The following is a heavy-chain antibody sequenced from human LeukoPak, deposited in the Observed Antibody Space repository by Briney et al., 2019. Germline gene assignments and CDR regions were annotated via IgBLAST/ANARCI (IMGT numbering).Heavy chain of an antibody. CDR3: AQGELSGNYFDY. Sequence: PGGSLRLSCAASGFTFNYGLHWVRQAPGKGLDWVAFILFDGSYKYYADSVKGRFTISRDNSKNTLYLQMTSLRAEDTAVYYCAQGELSGNYFDYWGQGTLVTVSS. CDR1: GFTFNYG. V-gene: IGHV3-30*02. J-gene: IGHJ4*02. CDR2: ILFDGSYK. D-gene: IGHD1-26*01.